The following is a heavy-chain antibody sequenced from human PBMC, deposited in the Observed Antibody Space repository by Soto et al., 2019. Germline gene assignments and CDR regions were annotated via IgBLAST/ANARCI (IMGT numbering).Heavy chain of an antibody. Sequence: EVQLLESGGGLVQPGGSLRLSCAASGFTFSSYAMSWVRQAPGKGLEWVSAISGSGGSTYYEDSVKGRFTLSRDNSKNTLYLQMNGLRAEDTAVYYCASVDSGNLEWLFFGDFGYWGQGTLVTVSS. CDR2: ISGSGGST. J-gene: IGHJ4*02. D-gene: IGHD3-3*01. V-gene: IGHV3-23*01. CDR3: ASVDSGNLEWLFFGDFGY. CDR1: GFTFSSYA.